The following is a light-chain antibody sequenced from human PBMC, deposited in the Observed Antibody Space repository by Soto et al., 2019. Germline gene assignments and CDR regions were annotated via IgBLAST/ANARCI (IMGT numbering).Light chain of an antibody. J-gene: IGKJ2*01. CDR1: RSVSSRY. CDR3: HQYGYSPNT. Sequence: EIVLTQSPGTLSLSPGERATLSCRASRSVSSRYLAWYQQKPGQAPRLLMYGASSRATGIPDRFSGSGSGTDFTLTISRLEPEDFAVYYCHQYGYSPNTFGQGTKLEIK. CDR2: GAS. V-gene: IGKV3-20*01.